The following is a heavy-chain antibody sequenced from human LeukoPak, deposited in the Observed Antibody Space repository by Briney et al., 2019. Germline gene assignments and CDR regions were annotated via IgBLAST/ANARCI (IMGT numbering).Heavy chain of an antibody. CDR2: IKPNSGGT. CDR1: GYTFTGYY. CDR3: AREDLDFRSGYYPNWFDP. V-gene: IGHV1-2*02. J-gene: IGHJ5*02. Sequence: ASGTVACKAYGYTFTGYYMHWVRQAPGQGLEWMGWIKPNSGGTNYAQKFQGRVTMTRDTSISTAYMELSRLRSDDTAVYYCAREDLDFRSGYYPNWFDPWGQGTLVTVSS. D-gene: IGHD3-3*01.